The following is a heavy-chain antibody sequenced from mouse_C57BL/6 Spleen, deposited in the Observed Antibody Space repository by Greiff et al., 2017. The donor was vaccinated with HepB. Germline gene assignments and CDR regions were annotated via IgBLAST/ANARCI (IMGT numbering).Heavy chain of an antibody. D-gene: IGHD1-1*01. CDR2: IYPGDGDT. CDR3: ARESTVPAMDY. Sequence: VMLVESGPELVQPGASVKISCKASGYAFSSSWMNWVKQRPGKGLEWIGRIYPGDGDTNYNGKFKGKATLTADKSSSTAYMQLSSLTSEDSAVYLCARESTVPAMDYWGQGTSVTVSS. CDR1: GYAFSSSW. J-gene: IGHJ4*01. V-gene: IGHV1-82*01.